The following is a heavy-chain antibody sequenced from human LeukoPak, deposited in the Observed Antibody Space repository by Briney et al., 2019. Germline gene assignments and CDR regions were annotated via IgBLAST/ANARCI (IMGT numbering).Heavy chain of an antibody. Sequence: GRSLRLSCAASGFTFDDYAMHWVRQAPGKGLEWVSGISWNSGSIGYADSVKGRFTISRDNAKNSLYLQMNSLRAEDTALYYCAKDLTFGRYNSRALGGIDYWGQGTLVTVSS. CDR2: ISWNSGSI. J-gene: IGHJ4*02. CDR3: AKDLTFGRYNSRALGGIDY. D-gene: IGHD5-24*01. CDR1: GFTFDDYA. V-gene: IGHV3-9*01.